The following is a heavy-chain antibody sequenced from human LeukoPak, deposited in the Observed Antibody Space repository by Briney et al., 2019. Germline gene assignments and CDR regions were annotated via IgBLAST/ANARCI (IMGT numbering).Heavy chain of an antibody. J-gene: IGHJ4*02. CDR1: GFTFSNAW. CDR2: ISSSSSTI. Sequence: PGGSLRLSCAASGFTFSNAWMNWVRQAPGKGLEWVSYISSSSSTIYYADSVKGRFTISRDNAKNSLYLQMNSLRAEDTAVYYCARGSPGGDIVVVPAAMWDWGQGTLVTVSS. V-gene: IGHV3-48*01. CDR3: ARGSPGGDIVVVPAAMWD. D-gene: IGHD2-2*01.